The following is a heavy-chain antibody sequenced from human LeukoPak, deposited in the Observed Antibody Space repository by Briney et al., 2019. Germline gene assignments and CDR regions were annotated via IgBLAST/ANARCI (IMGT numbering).Heavy chain of an antibody. CDR2: IHYSGST. J-gene: IGHJ4*02. CDR1: GVSVSGYY. Sequence: LETLSLTCTVSGVSVSGYYWSWIRQPPGKGLEWIGYIHYSGSTNYNPSLKSRVTISLDPSKNQCTLRVTPVTAADTAVYYCAKWACGSGGDCHEFDYWGQGTRVTVSS. D-gene: IGHD2-21*02. CDR3: AKWACGSGGDCHEFDY. V-gene: IGHV4-59*02.